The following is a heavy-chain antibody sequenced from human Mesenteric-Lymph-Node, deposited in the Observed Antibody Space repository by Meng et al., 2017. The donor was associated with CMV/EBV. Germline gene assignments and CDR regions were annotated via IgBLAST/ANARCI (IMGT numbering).Heavy chain of an antibody. CDR2: ISYDGSNK. D-gene: IGHD3-3*01. Sequence: GESLKISCAASGFTFSSYAMHWVRQAPGKGLEWVAVISYDGSNKYYADSVKGRFTISRDNSKNTPYLQMNSLRAEDTAVYYCARDTGYYDFWSGHSANWFDPWGQGTLVTVSS. J-gene: IGHJ5*02. CDR1: GFTFSSYA. V-gene: IGHV3-30*04. CDR3: ARDTGYYDFWSGHSANWFDP.